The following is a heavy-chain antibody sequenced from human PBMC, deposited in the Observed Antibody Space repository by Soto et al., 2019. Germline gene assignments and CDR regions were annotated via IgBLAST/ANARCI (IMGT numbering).Heavy chain of an antibody. J-gene: IGHJ6*02. CDR2: IYYSGST. V-gene: IGHV4-59*08. CDR3: VRGVAARPARLGRDL. D-gene: IGHD6-6*01. CDR1: GGTSSGFY. Sequence: SATLSLTCTAAGGTSSGFYWTSIRQTLGKGLEWIGYIYYSGSTNYNPSVRSRVTMSLDTSKSQFSLKLSSVTAADTAMYYCVRGVAARPARLGRDLWGPGTTVTGSS.